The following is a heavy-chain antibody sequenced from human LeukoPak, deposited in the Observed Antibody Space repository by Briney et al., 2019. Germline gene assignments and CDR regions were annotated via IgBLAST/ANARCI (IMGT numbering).Heavy chain of an antibody. D-gene: IGHD3-9*01. J-gene: IGHJ3*02. CDR1: GGSISSYY. Sequence: ASETLSHTCTVSGGSISSYYWSWIRQPPGKGLEWIGYIYYSGSTNYNPSLKSRVTISVDTSKNQFSLKLSSVTAADTAVYYCARAGNSYYDILTGYYDAFDIWGQGTMVTVSS. CDR2: IYYSGST. CDR3: ARAGNSYYDILTGYYDAFDI. V-gene: IGHV4-59*01.